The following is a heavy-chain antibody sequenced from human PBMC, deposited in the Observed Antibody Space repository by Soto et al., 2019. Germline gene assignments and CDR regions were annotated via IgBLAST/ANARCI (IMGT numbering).Heavy chain of an antibody. CDR2: ISYDGSNK. CDR1: GFTFSSYG. CDR3: AELDL. J-gene: IGHJ2*01. Sequence: QVQLVESGGGVVQPGRSLRLSCAASGFTFSSYGMHWVRQAPGKGLEWVAGISYDGSNKYYADSVKGRFTISRDNSKNTLYLQMNSLRAEDTAVYYCAELDLWGRGTLVTVSS. V-gene: IGHV3-30*03.